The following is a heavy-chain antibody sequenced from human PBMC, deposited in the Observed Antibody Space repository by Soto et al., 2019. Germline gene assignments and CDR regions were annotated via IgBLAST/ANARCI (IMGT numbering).Heavy chain of an antibody. D-gene: IGHD3-3*01. CDR1: GFTFSSHA. CDR2: ISYSGTTT. V-gene: IGHV3-23*01. J-gene: IGHJ4*02. Sequence: EVQLLESGGGLVQPEGSLRLSCAAYGFTFSSHAMSWVRQAPGKGLEWVSAISYSGTTTYYAESVKGRFTISRDNSKNTLYLQMNSLRVEDTAIYYCAKRFTLFGEVKLSPDFDYWGQGTLVTVSS. CDR3: AKRFTLFGEVKLSPDFDY.